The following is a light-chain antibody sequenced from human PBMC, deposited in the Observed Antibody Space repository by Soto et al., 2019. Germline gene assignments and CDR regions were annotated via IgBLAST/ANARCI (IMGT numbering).Light chain of an antibody. J-gene: IGKJ1*01. CDR2: GAS. CDR1: QGVSSN. Sequence: EIVMTQSPVTLSVSPGERATLSCRASQGVSSNLAWYQQKPGQAPRLLIYGASTRATGIPARFGGSGSGTEFTLTISGLQSEDFAVYYCQQYDNWRGTFAQGTKVEI. CDR3: QQYDNWRGT. V-gene: IGKV3-15*01.